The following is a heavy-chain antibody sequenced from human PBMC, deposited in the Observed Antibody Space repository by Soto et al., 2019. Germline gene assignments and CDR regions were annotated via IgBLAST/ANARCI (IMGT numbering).Heavy chain of an antibody. Sequence: GGSLRLSCAASGFTFSSFGMSWVRQAPGKGLECVSAISAEGGITYHADSVKGRFTISRDNSKNTLYLQLNSLRDEDTAVYYCTNGPLITGDSWGQGTLVTVSS. V-gene: IGHV3-23*01. J-gene: IGHJ5*01. CDR1: GFTFSSFG. CDR2: ISAEGGIT. D-gene: IGHD3-16*01. CDR3: TNGPLITGDS.